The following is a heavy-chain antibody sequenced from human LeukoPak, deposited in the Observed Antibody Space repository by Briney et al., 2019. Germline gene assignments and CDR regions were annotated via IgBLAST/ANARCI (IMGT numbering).Heavy chain of an antibody. CDR1: GFTFSSYW. Sequence: GGSLRLSCAASGFTFSSYWMYWVRQAPGKGLVWVSRIDSDGSSTDYADSVKGRFTISRDNAKNTLYLQMNSLRAEDTAAYYCARSNANSFDSWGPGTLVTVSS. V-gene: IGHV3-74*01. D-gene: IGHD2-2*01. CDR2: IDSDGSST. CDR3: ARSNANSFDS. J-gene: IGHJ4*02.